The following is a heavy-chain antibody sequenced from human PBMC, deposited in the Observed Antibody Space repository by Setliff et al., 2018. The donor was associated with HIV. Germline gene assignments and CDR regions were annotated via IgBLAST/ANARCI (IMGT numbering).Heavy chain of an antibody. CDR3: ARGMDYYDTSGYYQYYFDY. V-gene: IGHV1-2*04. D-gene: IGHD3-22*01. Sequence: ASVKVSCTASGYRFTDYYIHWVRQAPGQGLEWMGWINPKSDGTNYAQKFQGWITMTRDTSISTAYMELSRLRSDDTAVYYCARGMDYYDTSGYYQYYFDYWGQGTLVTVSS. CDR2: INPKSDGT. CDR1: GYRFTDYY. J-gene: IGHJ4*02.